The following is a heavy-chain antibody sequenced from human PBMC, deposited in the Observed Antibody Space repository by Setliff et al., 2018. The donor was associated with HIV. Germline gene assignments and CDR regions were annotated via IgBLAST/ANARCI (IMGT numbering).Heavy chain of an antibody. D-gene: IGHD6-19*01. V-gene: IGHV3-23*01. CDR3: TKKGPKGQWLVDLYFDS. Sequence: SLKISCAASGFIFNNYAMSWVRQAPGKGLEWVSVISGSGGSTYVADSVKGRFTISRDNSENTLYLQMNSLRADDTAVYYCTKKGPKGQWLVDLYFDSWGQGTLVTVS. J-gene: IGHJ4*02. CDR1: GFIFNNYA. CDR2: ISGSGGST.